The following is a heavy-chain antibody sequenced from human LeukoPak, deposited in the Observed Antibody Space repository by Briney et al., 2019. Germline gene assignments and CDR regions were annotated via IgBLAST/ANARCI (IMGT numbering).Heavy chain of an antibody. Sequence: SETLSLTCAVSGYSIRSGYYWGWIRQPPGKGLEWIGSIYHSGNTYYNPPLKSRVTISVDTSKNQFSLKLSSVTGADTAVYYCASAVVVIRFDYWGQGTLVTVSS. D-gene: IGHD3-22*01. V-gene: IGHV4-38-2*01. CDR3: ASAVVVIRFDY. J-gene: IGHJ4*02. CDR1: GYSIRSGYY. CDR2: IYHSGNT.